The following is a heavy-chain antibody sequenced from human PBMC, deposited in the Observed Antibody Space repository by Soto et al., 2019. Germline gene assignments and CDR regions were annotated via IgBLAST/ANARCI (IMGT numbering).Heavy chain of an antibody. CDR2: IYYSGST. D-gene: IGHD6-13*01. J-gene: IGHJ4*02. Sequence: SETLSLTCTVSGGCISSGGYYWSWIRQHPGKGLEWIGYIYYSGSTYYNPSLKSRVTISVDTSKNQFSLKLSSVTAADTAVYYCCIAAAGTVDYWGQGTLVTVSS. CDR3: CIAAAGTVDY. CDR1: GGCISSGGYY. V-gene: IGHV4-31*03.